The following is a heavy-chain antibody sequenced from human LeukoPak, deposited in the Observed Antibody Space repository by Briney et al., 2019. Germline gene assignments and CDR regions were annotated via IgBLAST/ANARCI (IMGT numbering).Heavy chain of an antibody. CDR2: ISNSGDAT. Sequence: GGSLRLSCAASGFTFSNYAMSWVRQAPGKGLEWVSTISNSGDATYYADSVKGRFTISRDNSKNTLYLQMNSLRAEDTAVYYCASLYDTDIWGQGTMVTVSS. CDR1: GFTFSNYA. J-gene: IGHJ3*02. D-gene: IGHD3-22*01. V-gene: IGHV3-23*01. CDR3: ASLYDTDI.